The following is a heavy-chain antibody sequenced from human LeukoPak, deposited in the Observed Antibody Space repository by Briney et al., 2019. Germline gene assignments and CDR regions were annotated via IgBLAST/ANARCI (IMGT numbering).Heavy chain of an antibody. V-gene: IGHV3-30*02. Sequence: GSLGLSCAASGFIFSSYGMHWVRQAPGKGLEWVAFIRYDGSNKYYADSVKGRFTISRDNSKNTLYLQMNSLRAEDTAVYYCAKEGTRVQLWSIPHYFDYWGQGTLVTVSS. CDR3: AKEGTRVQLWSIPHYFDY. CDR2: IRYDGSNK. D-gene: IGHD5-18*01. J-gene: IGHJ4*02. CDR1: GFIFSSYG.